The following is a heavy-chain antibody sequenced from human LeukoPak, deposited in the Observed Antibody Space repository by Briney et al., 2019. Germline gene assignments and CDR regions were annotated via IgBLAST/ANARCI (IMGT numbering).Heavy chain of an antibody. CDR3: ARDQGGLTSYGSSPLDY. Sequence: GGSLRLSCAASGFTFSTYWMNWVRQAPGKGLEWVANIKQDGSEKYYVDSVRGRFTISRDNAKNSLYLQMNSLRAEDTAVYYCARDQGGLTSYGSSPLDYWGQGTLVTVSS. D-gene: IGHD5-18*01. CDR1: GFTFSTYW. CDR2: IKQDGSEK. V-gene: IGHV3-7*01. J-gene: IGHJ4*02.